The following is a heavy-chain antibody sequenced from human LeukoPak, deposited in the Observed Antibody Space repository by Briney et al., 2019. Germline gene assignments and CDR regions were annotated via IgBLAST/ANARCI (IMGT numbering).Heavy chain of an antibody. CDR3: ARSDDAFDI. CDR1: GGSISSSSYY. V-gene: IGHV4-39*01. Sequence: SETLSLTCTVSGGSISSSSYYWGWIRQPPGKGLEWIGSIYYSATTYYNPSLKSRVSISVDTSKNQFSLKLSSVSAADTAVYYCARSDDAFDIWGQGTMVTVSS. CDR2: IYYSATT. J-gene: IGHJ3*02.